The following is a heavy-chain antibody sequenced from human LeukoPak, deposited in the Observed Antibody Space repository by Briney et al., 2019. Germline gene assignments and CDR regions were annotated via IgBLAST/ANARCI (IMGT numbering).Heavy chain of an antibody. CDR1: GYTFTSYG. V-gene: IGHV1-18*01. CDR2: ISAYNGNT. Sequence: ASVKVSCKASGYTFTSYGISWVRRAPGQGLEWMGWISAYNGNTNYAQKLQGRVTMTTDTSTSTAYMELRSLRSDDTAVYYCARDIRVVRGGAPRITGGNWFDPWGQGTLVTVSS. J-gene: IGHJ5*02. D-gene: IGHD3-10*01. CDR3: ARDIRVVRGGAPRITGGNWFDP.